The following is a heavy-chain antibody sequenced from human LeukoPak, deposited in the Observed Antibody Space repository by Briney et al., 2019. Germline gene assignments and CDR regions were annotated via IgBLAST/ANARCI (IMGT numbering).Heavy chain of an antibody. Sequence: SVKVSCKISGGTFGSYGISWVRQAPGQGLEWMGRTIPIRGMTNYAQKFQGRVTITADTSTSTAYMELSGLTSEDTAVYFCARGPYDGTFYFDSWGQGTLVIVSS. CDR2: TIPIRGMT. CDR3: ARGPYDGTFYFDS. CDR1: GGTFGSYG. V-gene: IGHV1-69*04. D-gene: IGHD3-16*01. J-gene: IGHJ4*02.